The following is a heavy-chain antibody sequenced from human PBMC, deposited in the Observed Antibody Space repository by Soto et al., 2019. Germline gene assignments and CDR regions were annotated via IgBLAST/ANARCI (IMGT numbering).Heavy chain of an antibody. V-gene: IGHV1-2*04. Sequence: APVKVSFKASGYTFTGYYMHWVRQAPGQGLEWMGWINPNSGGTNYAQKFQGWVTMTRDTSISTAYMELSRLRSDDTAVYYCARPSIPATAISDFDYWGQGTLVTVSS. CDR1: GYTFTGYY. D-gene: IGHD2-2*02. CDR3: ARPSIPATAISDFDY. CDR2: INPNSGGT. J-gene: IGHJ4*02.